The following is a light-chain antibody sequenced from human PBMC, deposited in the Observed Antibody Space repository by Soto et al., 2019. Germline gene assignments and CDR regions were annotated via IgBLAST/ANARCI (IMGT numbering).Light chain of an antibody. CDR1: QSVSSD. J-gene: IGKJ4*01. CDR3: QQRSNWPPLT. CDR2: DAS. Sequence: EIFLTQSPATLSLSQWEIATFSWRVSQSVSSDLVWYQQKPGQAPRLLIYDASNRATGIPARFSGSGSGTDFTLTISSLEPEDFAVYYCQQRSNWPPLTFGGGTKVDIK. V-gene: IGKV3-11*01.